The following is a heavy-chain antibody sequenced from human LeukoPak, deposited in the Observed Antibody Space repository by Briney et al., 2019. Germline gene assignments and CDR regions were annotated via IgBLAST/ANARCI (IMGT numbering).Heavy chain of an antibody. V-gene: IGHV1-18*01. CDR1: GYTFTNFA. Sequence: ASVKVSCKASGYTFTNFAISWVRQAPGEGLEWMGWINTYNGNTDYAQKVQYRVTMTADTYTSTAYMELRSLRSDDTAVYYCTREDLCGGNVYRCGGSDSWGQGTLVTVSS. D-gene: IGHD4-23*01. J-gene: IGHJ4*02. CDR3: TREDLCGGNVYRCGGSDS. CDR2: INTYNGNT.